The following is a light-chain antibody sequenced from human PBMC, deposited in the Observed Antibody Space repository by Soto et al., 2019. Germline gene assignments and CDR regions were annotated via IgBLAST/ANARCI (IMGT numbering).Light chain of an antibody. CDR3: QQRINWPT. V-gene: IGKV3-11*01. CDR2: DAS. J-gene: IGKJ5*01. Sequence: GLKQSPATLSLSPGERAALSCRASQSVSNFLAWYQQKPGQAPRLLIYDASNRASGIPARFSGSGSGTEFTLTINSLEPEDFAVYYCQQRINWPTFGQGTRLEI. CDR1: QSVSNF.